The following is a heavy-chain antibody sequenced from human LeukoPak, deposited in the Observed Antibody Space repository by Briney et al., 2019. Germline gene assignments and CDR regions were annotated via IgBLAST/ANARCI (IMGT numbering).Heavy chain of an antibody. CDR2: IYPGDSDT. J-gene: IGHJ4*02. D-gene: IGHD6-13*01. V-gene: IGHV5-51*01. CDR1: GYSFPTYW. Sequence: GESLQISCKGSGYSFPTYWIGWVRQMPGKGLEWMGIIYPGDSDTRYSPSFQGQVTISADKSISTAYLQWSSLKASDTAMYYCARQRSVYSSPWIDYWGQGTLVTVSS. CDR3: ARQRSVYSSPWIDY.